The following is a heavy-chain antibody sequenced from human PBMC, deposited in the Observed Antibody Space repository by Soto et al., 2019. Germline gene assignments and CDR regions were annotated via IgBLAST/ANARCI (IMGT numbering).Heavy chain of an antibody. CDR2: IYYSGST. V-gene: IGHV4-59*12. J-gene: IGHJ6*02. Sequence: SETLSLTCTVSGGPISTYFWSWIRQPPGKGLEWIGNIYYSGSTNYNPSLKSRVTISVDTTKNQFSLKLSSVTAADTAVYYCARSIDDYYYYYGMDVWGQGTTVTVSS. CDR3: ARSIDDYYYYYGMDV. CDR1: GGPISTYF. D-gene: IGHD3-22*01.